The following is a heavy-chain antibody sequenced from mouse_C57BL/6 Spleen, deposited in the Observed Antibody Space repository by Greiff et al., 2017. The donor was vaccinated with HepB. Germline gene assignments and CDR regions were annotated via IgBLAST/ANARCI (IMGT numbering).Heavy chain of an antibody. CDR1: GFNIKDDY. CDR3: TTAGTYAMDY. V-gene: IGHV14-4*01. Sequence: VXLQQSGAELVRPGASVKLSCTASGFNIKDDYMHWVKQRPEQGLEWLGWIDPENGDTEYASKFQGKATITADTSSNTAYLQLSSLTSEDTAVYYCTTAGTYAMDYWGQGTSVTVSS. CDR2: IDPENGDT. J-gene: IGHJ4*01. D-gene: IGHD4-1*01.